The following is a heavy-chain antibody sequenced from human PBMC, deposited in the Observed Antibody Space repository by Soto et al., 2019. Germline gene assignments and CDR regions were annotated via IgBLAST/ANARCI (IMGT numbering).Heavy chain of an antibody. CDR2: XNXXSXXX. D-gene: IGHD2-2*03. V-gene: IGHV1-8*01. Sequence: ASVKVSCKASGYTFTSYDINLVRQATGQGLEXMGXXNXXSXXXXXAXXXQGRVTMTRNTSISTAYMELSSLRSEETAVYYCARGGFRRRYGMDVWGQGTTVTVSS. J-gene: IGHJ6*02. CDR1: GYTFTSYD. CDR3: ARGGFRRRYGMDV.